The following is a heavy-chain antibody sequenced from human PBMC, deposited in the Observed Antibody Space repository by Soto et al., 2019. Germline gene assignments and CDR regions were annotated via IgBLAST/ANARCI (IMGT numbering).Heavy chain of an antibody. V-gene: IGHV4-30-2*01. CDR3: VRVPGP. J-gene: IGHJ5*02. CDR1: GGSISSGGYS. Sequence: SETLSLTCTVPGGSISSGGYSWSWIRQPPGKGQERIGYIYHSGSTYYNPSLKSRVTISVDRSKNQFSMKLSSVTAADTAVYYCVRVPGPWGQGTLVTVSS. CDR2: IYHSGST.